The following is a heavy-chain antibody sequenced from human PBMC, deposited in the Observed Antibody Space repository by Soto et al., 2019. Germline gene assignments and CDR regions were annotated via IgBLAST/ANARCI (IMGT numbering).Heavy chain of an antibody. J-gene: IGHJ5*01. D-gene: IGHD2-2*01. CDR1: GFTFSRYG. CDR2: ISSTTSYV. CDR3: ARDPSEGRVGNWFES. V-gene: IGHV3-21*06. Sequence: EVQLVESGGGLVKPGGSLRLSCVASGFTFSRYGMNWLRQAPGKGLEWVASISSTTSYVYYADSVKGRFSTSRDNAKNILYLEMYALRTEDTAVYYCARDPSEGRVGNWFESWGQGTLVNVSS.